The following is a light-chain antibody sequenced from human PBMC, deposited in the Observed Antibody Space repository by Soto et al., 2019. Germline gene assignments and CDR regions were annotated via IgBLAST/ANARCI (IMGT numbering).Light chain of an antibody. Sequence: EIVMTQSPATLSVSPGERATLSCRASQSVNSNYLAWYQQKPAQAPRLLISGASTRAAGIPARFSGSGSGTDFTLTISSLQSEDFAVYYCQQYPNWRQTFGQGTKVDIK. CDR3: QQYPNWRQT. J-gene: IGKJ1*01. V-gene: IGKV3-15*01. CDR1: QSVNSN. CDR2: GAS.